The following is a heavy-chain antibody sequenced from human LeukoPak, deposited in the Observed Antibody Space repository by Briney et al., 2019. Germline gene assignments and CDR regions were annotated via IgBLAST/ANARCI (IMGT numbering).Heavy chain of an antibody. CDR3: ARELRRIFDY. CDR1: GDSVSSNSPA. J-gene: IGHJ4*02. V-gene: IGHV6-1*01. CDR2: TYYRSRWYS. Sequence: SQTLSLTCAISGDSVSSNSPAWNWIRQSPSRGLEWLGRTYYRSRWYSDYAVSPKSRITIIPDTSKNQFSLQLNSVILEDTAVYFCARELRRIFDYWDQGSLVTVS.